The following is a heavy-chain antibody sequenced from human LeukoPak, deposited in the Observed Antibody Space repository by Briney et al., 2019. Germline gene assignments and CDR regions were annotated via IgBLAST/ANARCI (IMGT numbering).Heavy chain of an antibody. CDR1: GFTFSSYG. Sequence: GRPLRLSCAASGFTFSSYGMHWVRQAPGKGLEWVAVISYDGSNKYYADSVKGRFTISRDNSKNTLYLQMSSLRAEDTAVYYCAKEIYDFWSGHHDAFDIWGQGTMVTVSS. J-gene: IGHJ3*02. CDR3: AKEIYDFWSGHHDAFDI. CDR2: ISYDGSNK. D-gene: IGHD3-3*01. V-gene: IGHV3-30*18.